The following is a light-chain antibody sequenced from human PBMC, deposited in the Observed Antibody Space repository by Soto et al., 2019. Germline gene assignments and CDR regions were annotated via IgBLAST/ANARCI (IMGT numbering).Light chain of an antibody. CDR3: QQVHSYPFT. Sequence: DIQLTQSPSFLSASVGDRVTITCRASRAISSYLAWYQQKPGKAPKLLIYAASNLQSGVPSRFSGSGSGTEFTLTISSLQPEDFAIFYCQQVHSYPFTFGPGTKVDIK. CDR1: RAISSY. CDR2: AAS. J-gene: IGKJ3*01. V-gene: IGKV1-9*01.